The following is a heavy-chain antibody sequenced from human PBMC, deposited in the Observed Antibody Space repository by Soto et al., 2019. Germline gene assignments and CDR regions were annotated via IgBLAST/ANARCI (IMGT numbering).Heavy chain of an antibody. Sequence: ETLSLTCTVSGGSISSYYWSWIRQPPGKGLEWIGYIYYSGSTNYNPSLKSRVTISVDTSKNQFSLKLSSVTAADTAVYYCARHPGEDYYYMDVWGKGTTVTVSS. CDR1: GGSISSYY. D-gene: IGHD3-10*01. CDR3: ARHPGEDYYYMDV. J-gene: IGHJ6*03. V-gene: IGHV4-59*08. CDR2: IYYSGST.